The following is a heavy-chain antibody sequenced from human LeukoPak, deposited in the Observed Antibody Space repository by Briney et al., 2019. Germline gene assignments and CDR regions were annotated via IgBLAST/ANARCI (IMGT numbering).Heavy chain of an antibody. CDR1: GGTFSSYA. D-gene: IGHD5-12*01. J-gene: IGHJ4*02. CDR3: ARDSHLVEMASNFDY. CDR2: IIPILGIA. Sequence: GASVTVSCKASGGTFSSYAISWVRQAPGQGLEWMGRIIPILGIANYAQKFQGRVTITADKSTSTAYMELSSLRSEDTAVYYCARDSHLVEMASNFDYWGQGTLVTVSS. V-gene: IGHV1-69*04.